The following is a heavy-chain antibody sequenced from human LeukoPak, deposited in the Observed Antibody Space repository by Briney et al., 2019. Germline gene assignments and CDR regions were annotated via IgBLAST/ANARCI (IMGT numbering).Heavy chain of an antibody. D-gene: IGHD3-3*01. CDR1: GFSSSGYS. Sequence: GGSLRLSCAASGFSSSGYSMTWVREAPGKGVGWVSNIRRNGGDRYYADSVKGRFTISRDNSKNTVYLEMNSLRVEDTAVYYCAKGGYDSWFDPWGQGTLVTVSS. V-gene: IGHV3-23*01. CDR3: AKGGYDSWFDP. CDR2: IRRNGGDR. J-gene: IGHJ5*02.